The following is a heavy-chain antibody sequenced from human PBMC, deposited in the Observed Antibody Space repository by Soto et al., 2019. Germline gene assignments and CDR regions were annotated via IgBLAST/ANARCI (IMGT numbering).Heavy chain of an antibody. CDR2: IFYSGST. Sequence: SETLSLTCTVSGGSISSSSSSWGFVRQPPGKGPEWIGNIFYSGSTYYNPSLKSRVTISADTSKSQFSLTLTSVSAADTAVYFCATIVPSGPVDYWGQGTLVTVSS. D-gene: IGHD2-2*01. CDR1: GGSISSSSSS. V-gene: IGHV4-39*01. J-gene: IGHJ4*02. CDR3: ATIVPSGPVDY.